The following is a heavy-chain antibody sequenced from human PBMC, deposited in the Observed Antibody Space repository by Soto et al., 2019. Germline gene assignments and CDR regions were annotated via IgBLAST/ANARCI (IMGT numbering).Heavy chain of an antibody. CDR1: GGSISSYY. J-gene: IGHJ6*02. CDR2: IYYSGST. V-gene: IGHV4-59*01. Sequence: PSETLSLTCTVSGGSISSYYWSCIRQPPGKGLEWIGYIYYSGSTNYNPSLKSRVTISVDTSKNQFSLKLSSVTAADTAVYYCARVPIVVGSYYYYGMDVWGQGTTVTVS. D-gene: IGHD2-15*01. CDR3: ARVPIVVGSYYYYGMDV.